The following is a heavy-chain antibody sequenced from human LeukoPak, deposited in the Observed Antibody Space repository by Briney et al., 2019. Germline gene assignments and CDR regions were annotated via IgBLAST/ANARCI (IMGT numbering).Heavy chain of an antibody. Sequence: PGGSLRLSCAASGFTFSNFDMTWVRQAPGKGLEWVSYILYSRTTMYYADSVKGRFTISRDNARNSLYLQMNSLRAEDTAVYYCARSSGYNYDYWGQGTLVTVSS. V-gene: IGHV3-48*01. CDR1: GFTFSNFD. J-gene: IGHJ4*02. D-gene: IGHD3-22*01. CDR2: ILYSRTTM. CDR3: ARSSGYNYDY.